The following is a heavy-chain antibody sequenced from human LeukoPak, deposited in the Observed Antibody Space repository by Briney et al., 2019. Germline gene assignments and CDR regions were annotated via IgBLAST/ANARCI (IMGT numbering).Heavy chain of an antibody. CDR2: INPSGGST. Sequence: ASEKVSCKASGYTFTSYYMHWVRQAPGQGLEWMGIINPSGGSTSYAQKFQGRVTMTRDTSTSTVYMELSSLRSEDTAVYYCARGFSQRFYSPRYYFDYWGQGTLVTVSS. CDR1: GYTFTSYY. D-gene: IGHD3-3*01. J-gene: IGHJ4*02. CDR3: ARGFSQRFYSPRYYFDY. V-gene: IGHV1-46*01.